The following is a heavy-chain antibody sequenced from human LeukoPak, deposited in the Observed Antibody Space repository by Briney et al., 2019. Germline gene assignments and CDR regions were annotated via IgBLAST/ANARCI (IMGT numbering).Heavy chain of an antibody. CDR2: IYHSGST. Sequence: SSETLSLTCAVSGYSISSGYYWGWIRQPPGKGLEWIGSIYHSGSTYYNPSLKSRVTISVDTSKSQFSLKLSSVTAADTAVYYCAREKDIVVVPHWNYWGQGTLVTVSS. CDR1: GYSISSGYY. J-gene: IGHJ4*02. V-gene: IGHV4-38-2*02. CDR3: AREKDIVVVPHWNY. D-gene: IGHD2-2*01.